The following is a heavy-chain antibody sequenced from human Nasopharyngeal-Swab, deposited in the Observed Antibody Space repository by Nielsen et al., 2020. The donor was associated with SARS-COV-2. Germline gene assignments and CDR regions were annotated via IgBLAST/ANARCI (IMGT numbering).Heavy chain of an antibody. V-gene: IGHV4-34*13. D-gene: IGHD6-19*01. CDR2: INHSGST. CDR3: ARDQRSGWFDAFDI. J-gene: IGHJ3*02. Sequence: WIRQPPGKGLEWIGEINHSGSTNYNPSLKSRVTTSVDTSKNQFSLKLSSVTAADTAVYYCARDQRSGWFDAFDIWGQGTMVTVSS.